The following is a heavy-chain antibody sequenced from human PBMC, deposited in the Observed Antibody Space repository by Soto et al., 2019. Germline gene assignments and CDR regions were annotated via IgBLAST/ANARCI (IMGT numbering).Heavy chain of an antibody. D-gene: IGHD5-12*01. Sequence: PGGSLRLSCAASGFTFSSYAMSWDRQAPGKGLEWVSAISGSGGSTYYADSVKGRFTISRDNSKNTLYLQMNSLRAEDTAVYYCAKLVVATIRGYFDYWGQGTLVTVSS. CDR3: AKLVVATIRGYFDY. CDR2: ISGSGGST. V-gene: IGHV3-23*01. CDR1: GFTFSSYA. J-gene: IGHJ4*02.